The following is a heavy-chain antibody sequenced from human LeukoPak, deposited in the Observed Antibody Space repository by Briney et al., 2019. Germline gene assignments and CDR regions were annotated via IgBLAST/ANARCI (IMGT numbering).Heavy chain of an antibody. CDR3: ARVRSAANYFDY. CDR2: IKQDGSEK. CDR1: GFTFSSNW. D-gene: IGHD2-2*01. V-gene: IGHV3-7*01. Sequence: GGSLRLSCAASGFTFSSNWMSWVRQAPGKGLEWVANIKQDGSEKYYMDSAKGRFTISRDNAKNSLYLQMNSLRAEDTAVYYCARVRSAANYFDYWGQGTLVTVSS. J-gene: IGHJ4*02.